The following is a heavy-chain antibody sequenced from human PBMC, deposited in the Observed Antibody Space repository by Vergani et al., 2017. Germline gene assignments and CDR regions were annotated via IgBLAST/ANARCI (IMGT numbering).Heavy chain of an antibody. CDR2: VKWNGDSS. D-gene: IGHD3-10*01. Sequence: EVQLVESGGGVVRPGGSLRLSCAASGFTFGDYDMNWVRQAPGKGLEWVSRVKWNGDSSVYADSVKGRFTISRDNAKNSLYLQMTSLRADDTAFYYCARRGSGNTYYFDYWGQGALVTVSS. CDR1: GFTFGDYD. V-gene: IGHV3-20*04. CDR3: ARRGSGNTYYFDY. J-gene: IGHJ4*02.